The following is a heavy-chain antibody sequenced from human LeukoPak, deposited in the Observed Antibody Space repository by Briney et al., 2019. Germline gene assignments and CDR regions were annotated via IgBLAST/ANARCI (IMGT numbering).Heavy chain of an antibody. Sequence: ASVKVSCKASGYTVTANYMHWVRQAPGQGLEWVGWINPNSGATKYAQNFQGRVTMTRDTSISTAYMELTNLRSDDTAVYYCARGYSSSWSVPQASAYFDYWGQGTLVTVSS. D-gene: IGHD6-13*01. V-gene: IGHV1-2*02. CDR1: GYTVTANY. J-gene: IGHJ4*02. CDR2: INPNSGAT. CDR3: ARGYSSSWSVPQASAYFDY.